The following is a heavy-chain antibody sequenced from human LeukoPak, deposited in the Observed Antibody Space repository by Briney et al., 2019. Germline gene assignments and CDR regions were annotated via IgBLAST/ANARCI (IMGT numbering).Heavy chain of an antibody. V-gene: IGHV3-30-3*01. CDR2: MTYDGSNT. J-gene: IGHJ4*02. CDR3: AREEYISASSYYFDY. D-gene: IGHD3-22*01. CDR1: GFTFSTYA. Sequence: GSLRLSCAGSGFTFSTYAIHWVRQAPGKGLEWVADMTYDGSNTFYADSVKGRFTISRDNSKNTLYLQMNSLRPEDTAFYYCAREEYISASSYYFDYWGQGTLVTVSS.